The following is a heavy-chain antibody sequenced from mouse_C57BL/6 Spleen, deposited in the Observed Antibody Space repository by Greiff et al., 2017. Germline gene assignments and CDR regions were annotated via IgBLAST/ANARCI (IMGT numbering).Heavy chain of an antibody. CDR1: GYTITSYD. V-gene: IGHV1-85*01. J-gene: IGHJ2*01. CDR3: AREDCVDY. CDR2: IYPRDGST. Sequence: VQLVESGPELVKPGASVTLSCTASGYTITSYDINWVKQRPGQGLEWIGWIYPRDGSTKYTAKFKGKAPLTADTSSSTAYMELHSLASEDTAVYFCAREDCVDYWGQGTTLTVSS.